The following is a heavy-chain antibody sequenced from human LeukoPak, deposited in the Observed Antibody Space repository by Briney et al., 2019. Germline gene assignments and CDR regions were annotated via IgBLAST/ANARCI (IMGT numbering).Heavy chain of an antibody. Sequence: SVKVSCKASGGTFSSYAISWVRQAPGQGLEWMGGIIPIFGTANYAQKFQGRVTMTRDTSTTTAYMELSRLSSDDTAVYYCARHPGKVTNDWYFDLWGRGTLVTVSS. V-gene: IGHV1-69*05. CDR2: IIPIFGTA. CDR3: ARHPGKVTNDWYFDL. J-gene: IGHJ2*01. D-gene: IGHD4-23*01. CDR1: GGTFSSYA.